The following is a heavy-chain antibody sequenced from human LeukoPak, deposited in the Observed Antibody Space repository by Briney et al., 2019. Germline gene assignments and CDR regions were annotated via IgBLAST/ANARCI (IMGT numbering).Heavy chain of an antibody. Sequence: SETLSLTCAVSGASISNKYWSWIRQPPGKGLEWIGYIYYSGSTNYNPSLKSRVTILVDTSKNQLSLKLSSVTAADTAVYYCAREAAAGTRGFDYWGQGTLVTVSS. D-gene: IGHD6-13*01. CDR3: AREAAAGTRGFDY. CDR1: GASISNKY. V-gene: IGHV4-59*01. CDR2: IYYSGST. J-gene: IGHJ4*02.